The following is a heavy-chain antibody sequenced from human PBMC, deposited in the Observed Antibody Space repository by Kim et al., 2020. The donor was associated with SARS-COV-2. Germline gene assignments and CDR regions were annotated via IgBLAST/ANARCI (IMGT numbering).Heavy chain of an antibody. CDR1: GFTFSSYA. V-gene: IGHV3-30-3*01. CDR2: ISYDGSNK. J-gene: IGHJ4*02. D-gene: IGHD3-3*01. CDR3: ARDTTRQWSGYFDY. Sequence: GGSLRLSCAASGFTFSSYAMHWVRQAPGKGLEWVAVISYDGSNKYYADSVKGRFTISRDNSKNTLYLQMNSLRAEDKAVYYCARDTTRQWSGYFDYWGQGTLVTVSS.